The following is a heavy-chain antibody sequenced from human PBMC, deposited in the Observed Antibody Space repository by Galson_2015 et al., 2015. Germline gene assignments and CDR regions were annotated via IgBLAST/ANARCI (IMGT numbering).Heavy chain of an antibody. J-gene: IGHJ4*02. CDR3: AKRGRRDDHNFDY. D-gene: IGHD5-24*01. Sequence: SLRLSCAASGFTFSSYGMSWVRQAPGKGLEWVSVINSGGNTYYADSAKGRFTISRDNSKNTVYLQMNSLRAEDTAVYYCAKRGRRDDHNFDYWGQGTLVTVSS. V-gene: IGHV3-23*01. CDR2: INSGGNT. CDR1: GFTFSSYG.